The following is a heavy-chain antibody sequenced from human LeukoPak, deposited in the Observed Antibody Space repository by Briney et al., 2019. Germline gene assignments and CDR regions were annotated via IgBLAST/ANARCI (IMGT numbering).Heavy chain of an antibody. CDR2: ISGSGGST. CDR3: AKVRRRVWFDP. CDR1: GFTFSSYS. D-gene: IGHD1-1*01. J-gene: IGHJ5*02. Sequence: GGSLRLSCAASGFTFSSYSMSWVRPLPGKVLEWVSSISGSGGSTYYADFVKGRFTSARDNSKLSLYLQMSSLKAEDTAVYYSAKVRRRVWFDPWGQGTLVTVSS. V-gene: IGHV3-23*01.